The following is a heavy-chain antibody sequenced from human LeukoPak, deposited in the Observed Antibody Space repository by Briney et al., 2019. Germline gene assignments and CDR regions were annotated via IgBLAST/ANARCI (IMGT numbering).Heavy chain of an antibody. D-gene: IGHD3-22*01. V-gene: IGHV3-74*01. J-gene: IGHJ4*02. CDR3: ARVVYFDSSGYRHFDY. Sequence: GGSLRLSCAASGFTFNTYWLHWVRRAPGKGLVWVSHINNDGSITNYVDSVKGRFTISRDNAKNRLYLQMNSLRAEDTAVYYCARVVYFDSSGYRHFDYWGQGTLVTVSS. CDR1: GFTFNTYW. CDR2: INNDGSIT.